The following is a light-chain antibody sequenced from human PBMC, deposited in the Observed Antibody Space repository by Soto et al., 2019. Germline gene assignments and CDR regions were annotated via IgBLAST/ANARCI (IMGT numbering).Light chain of an antibody. CDR2: KAS. CDR3: QQYNSYSQT. Sequence: DIQMTQSPSTLPASVGDRVTITCRASQSISSWLAWYQQKPGKAPKLLIYKASSLQSGVPSRFSGSGSGTEFTLTISSLQPDDFATYYCQQYNSYSQTFGQGTKVDI. CDR1: QSISSW. V-gene: IGKV1-5*03. J-gene: IGKJ1*01.